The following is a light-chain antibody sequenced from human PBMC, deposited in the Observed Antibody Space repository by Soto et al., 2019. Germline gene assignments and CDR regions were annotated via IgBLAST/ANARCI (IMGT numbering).Light chain of an antibody. J-gene: IGKJ4*01. CDR1: QSVSYH. CDR2: DAS. Sequence: EVILTQFPGNLSLSPGESAALSCRASQSVSYHLAWYQQRPGQAPRLLIYDASNRAPGIPPRFSGSGSGTDFTLTIRSLEPEDSASYYCQQRSRWPALTFGGGTKVEI. V-gene: IGKV3-11*01. CDR3: QQRSRWPALT.